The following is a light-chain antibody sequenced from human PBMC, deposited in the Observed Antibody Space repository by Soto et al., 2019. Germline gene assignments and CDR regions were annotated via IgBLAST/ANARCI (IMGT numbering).Light chain of an antibody. CDR2: KIS. V-gene: IGKV2-24*01. CDR3: FQALQFPFT. Sequence: DIVMTQTPLSSPVTLGQPASISCRSSQSLVHNDGNTYLSWFQQRPGQPPRLLIYKISHRFSGVPERFSGSGAGTDFTLTISMVEAEDFGVYYCFQALQFPFTFGPGTKVEVK. J-gene: IGKJ3*01. CDR1: QSLVHNDGNTY.